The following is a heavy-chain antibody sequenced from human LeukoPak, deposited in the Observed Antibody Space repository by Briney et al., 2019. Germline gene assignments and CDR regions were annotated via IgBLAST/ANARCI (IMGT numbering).Heavy chain of an antibody. CDR1: GYSFTVYY. D-gene: IGHD2-15*01. CDR3: ARVCSGGSCYGAFDI. V-gene: IGHV1-18*04. Sequence: ASVKVSCKASGYSFTVYYMHWVRQAPGQGLEWMGRISAYNGNTNYAQKLQGRVTMTTDTSTSTAYMELRSLRSDDTAVYYCARVCSGGSCYGAFDIWGQGTMVTVSS. CDR2: ISAYNGNT. J-gene: IGHJ3*02.